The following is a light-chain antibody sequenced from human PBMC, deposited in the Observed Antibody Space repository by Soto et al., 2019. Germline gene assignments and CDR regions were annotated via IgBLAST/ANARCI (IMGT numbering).Light chain of an antibody. V-gene: IGLV2-8*01. CDR3: QSYAGSNNYV. CDR2: EVN. CDR1: SSDVGGYNH. J-gene: IGLJ1*01. Sequence: QCVLTQPPSASGAAGQSVTISCNGTSSDVGGYNHVSWYQQYPGKAPKLMISEVNKRPSGVPDRFSGSKSGNTASLTVSGLQAEDEADYYCQSYAGSNNYVFGTGTKVTVL.